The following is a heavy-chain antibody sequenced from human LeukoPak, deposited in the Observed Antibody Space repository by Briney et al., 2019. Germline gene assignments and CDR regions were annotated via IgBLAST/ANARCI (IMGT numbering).Heavy chain of an antibody. Sequence: SETLSLTCTVSGGSISSYYWNWIRQPPGKGLEWIGYIYYSGSTNYNPSLKSRVTISVDTSKNQFSLKLSSVTAADTAVYYCARQGGCSGGSCYSGFDPWGQGTLVTVSS. CDR1: GGSISSYY. CDR2: IYYSGST. CDR3: ARQGGCSGGSCYSGFDP. J-gene: IGHJ5*02. V-gene: IGHV4-59*08. D-gene: IGHD2-15*01.